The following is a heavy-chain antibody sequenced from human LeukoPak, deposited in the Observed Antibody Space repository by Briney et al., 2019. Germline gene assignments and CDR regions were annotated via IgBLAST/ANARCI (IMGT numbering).Heavy chain of an antibody. CDR3: ARGYDSDTGYYYYYMDV. CDR2: IIPIFGTA. D-gene: IGHD3-22*01. Sequence: SVKVSCKASGYSFVLYGISWVRQAPGQGLEWMGGIIPIFGTANYAQKFQGRVTITADESTSTAYMELSSLRSEDTAVYYCARGYDSDTGYYYYYMDVWGKGTTVTISS. J-gene: IGHJ6*03. V-gene: IGHV1-69*13. CDR1: GYSFVLYG.